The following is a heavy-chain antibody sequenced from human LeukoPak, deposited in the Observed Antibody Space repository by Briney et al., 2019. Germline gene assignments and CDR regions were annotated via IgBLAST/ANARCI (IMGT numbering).Heavy chain of an antibody. V-gene: IGHV3-21*01. D-gene: IGHD3-22*01. CDR2: VSSSSSYI. J-gene: IGHJ4*02. CDR3: ARGTLIVAFDS. CDR1: GFTFSSYS. Sequence: GGSLRLSCAASGFTFSSYSMNWVRQAPGKGLEWVSSVSSSSSYIYYADSVKGRFTISRDNAKNSLYLQMNSLRAEDTAVYYCARGTLIVAFDSWGQGTLVTVSS.